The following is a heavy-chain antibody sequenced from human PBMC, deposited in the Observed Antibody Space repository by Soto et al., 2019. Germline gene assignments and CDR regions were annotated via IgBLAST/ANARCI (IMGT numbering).Heavy chain of an antibody. J-gene: IGHJ6*02. CDR1: GGSISSGGYY. V-gene: IGHV4-31*03. Sequence: SETLSLTCTVSGGSISSGGYYWSWIRQHPGKGLEWIGYIYYSGSTYYNPSLKSRVTISVDTSKNQFSLKLSSVTAADTAVYYCARDQVDTAMVSGGYYYCGMDVWGQGTTVTVSS. CDR3: ARDQVDTAMVSGGYYYCGMDV. CDR2: IYYSGST. D-gene: IGHD5-18*01.